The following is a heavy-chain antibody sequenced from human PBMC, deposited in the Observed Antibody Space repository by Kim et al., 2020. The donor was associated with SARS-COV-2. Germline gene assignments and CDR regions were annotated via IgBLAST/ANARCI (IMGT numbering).Heavy chain of an antibody. CDR3: VHLSFEVDY. D-gene: IGHD3-16*01. CDR2: INPSGGST. Sequence: ASVKVSCKASGYTFTTSYIHWVRQAPGQGLEWMGIINPSGGSTNYAQTFQGRVTMTRDTSTSTVYMELSSLRYEDTAVYYCVHLSFEVDYWGQGTLVTVSS. CDR1: GYTFTTSY. J-gene: IGHJ4*02. V-gene: IGHV1-46*01.